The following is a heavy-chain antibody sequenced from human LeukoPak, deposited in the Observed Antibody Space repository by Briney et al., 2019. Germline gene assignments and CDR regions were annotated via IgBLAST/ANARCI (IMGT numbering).Heavy chain of an antibody. CDR1: GYTFTGYY. V-gene: IGHV1-2*02. CDR3: ARGGGQDGYNEGVPWSY. D-gene: IGHD5-24*01. Sequence: GASVKVSCKASGYTFTGYYMHWVRQAPGQGLEWMGWINPNSGGTNYAQKFQGRVTVTRDTSISTAYMELSRLRSDDTAVYYCARGGGQDGYNEGVPWSYWGQGALVTVSS. J-gene: IGHJ4*02. CDR2: INPNSGGT.